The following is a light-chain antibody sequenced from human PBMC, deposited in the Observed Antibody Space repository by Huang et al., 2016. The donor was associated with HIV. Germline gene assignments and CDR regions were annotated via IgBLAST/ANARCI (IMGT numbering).Light chain of an antibody. V-gene: IGKV3D-11*02. CDR2: DVA. CDR3: QQRSNWHPLS. Sequence: EIVLTQSPATLSLSPGEKATLSCRASQSVGSVAWYQQKPGQAPRLLIYDVANRATGIPARFSGSGPGTDFTLTISSREPEDFAVYYCQQRSNWHPLSFGGGTKVEIK. J-gene: IGKJ4*01. CDR1: QSVGSV.